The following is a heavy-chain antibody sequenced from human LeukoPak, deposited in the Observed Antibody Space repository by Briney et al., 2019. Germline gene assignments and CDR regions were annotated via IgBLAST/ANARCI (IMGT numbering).Heavy chain of an antibody. CDR2: ITGSGGNT. D-gene: IGHD3-9*01. CDR3: AKWGDYDVLTGYYVSDY. V-gene: IGHV3-23*01. Sequence: GASLRLSCAASGFTFSNYAMSWVRQAPGTGLESVSAITGSGGNTYYADSVKGRFAISRDNSKNTVFLQMNSLRAEDTAVYYCAKWGDYDVLTGYYVSDYWGQGTLVTVSS. CDR1: GFTFSNYA. J-gene: IGHJ4*02.